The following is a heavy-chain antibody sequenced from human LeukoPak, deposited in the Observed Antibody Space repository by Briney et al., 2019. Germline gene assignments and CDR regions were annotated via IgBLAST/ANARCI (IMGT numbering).Heavy chain of an antibody. CDR1: GFTFGSYW. V-gene: IGHV3-74*01. J-gene: IGHJ5*02. CDR2: IDRDGRST. D-gene: IGHD1-26*01. CDR3: ARDRGSTNWFDP. Sequence: PGGSLRLSYAASGFTFGSYWMHWVRQAPGKGLVWVSHIDRDGRSTNYAGSVKGRFTISRDNARNTLFLQMNSLRVEDTAVYYCARDRGSTNWFDPWGQGTLVAVSS.